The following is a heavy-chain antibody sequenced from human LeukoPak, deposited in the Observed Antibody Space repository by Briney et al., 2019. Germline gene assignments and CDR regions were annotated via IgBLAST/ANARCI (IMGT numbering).Heavy chain of an antibody. CDR1: GYTFTSYY. J-gene: IGHJ4*02. V-gene: IGHV1-46*01. CDR2: INPTGGST. Sequence: ASVKVSCKASGYTFTSYYMHWVRQAPGQGLEWMGLINPTGGSTSYAQQFQGRISMSRDTSTSTVHMEMSSLTSEDTALYYCARESTAFDYWGQGTLVTVSS. CDR3: ARESTAFDY.